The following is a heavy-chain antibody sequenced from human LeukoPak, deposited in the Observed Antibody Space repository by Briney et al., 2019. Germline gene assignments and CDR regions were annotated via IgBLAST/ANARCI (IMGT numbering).Heavy chain of an antibody. D-gene: IGHD6-19*01. CDR3: AKDRGQWLVESLDY. Sequence: GGSLRLSCAASGLTFSSYAMSWVRQAPGKGLEWVSAISGSGGSTYYADSVKGRFTISRDNSKNTLYLQMNSLRAEDTAVYYCAKDRGQWLVESLDYWGQGTLVTVSS. J-gene: IGHJ4*02. V-gene: IGHV3-23*01. CDR2: ISGSGGST. CDR1: GLTFSSYA.